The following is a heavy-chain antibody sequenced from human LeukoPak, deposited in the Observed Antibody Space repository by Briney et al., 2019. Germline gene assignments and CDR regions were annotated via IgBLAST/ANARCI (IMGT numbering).Heavy chain of an antibody. D-gene: IGHD1-14*01. CDR3: AREIVGGFNPGAY. V-gene: IGHV4-4*02. CDR1: LDSTTSNF. CDR2: IHRSGST. Sequence: SETLSLTCTVALDSTTSNFWSWVRQPPGKGLEWIGEIHRSGSTNYNPSLQSRVTISIDRSKNQIALELSSVTAADTAVYYCAREIVGGFNPGAYWGQGTLVTVSS. J-gene: IGHJ4*02.